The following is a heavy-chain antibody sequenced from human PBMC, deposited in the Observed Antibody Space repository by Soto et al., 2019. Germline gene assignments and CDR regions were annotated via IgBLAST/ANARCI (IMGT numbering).Heavy chain of an antibody. J-gene: IGHJ4*02. CDR2: IQSDGSST. Sequence: GGSLRLSCAASGFTFSSSWMHWVRQAPGKGLVWVSRIQSDGSSTSYADSVKGRFTISRDNAKNTLYLQMNSLRAEDTAVYYCARADDYDSRSYSYFDNWGQGTLVTVSS. V-gene: IGHV3-74*01. CDR1: GFTFSSSW. D-gene: IGHD3-22*01. CDR3: ARADDYDSRSYSYFDN.